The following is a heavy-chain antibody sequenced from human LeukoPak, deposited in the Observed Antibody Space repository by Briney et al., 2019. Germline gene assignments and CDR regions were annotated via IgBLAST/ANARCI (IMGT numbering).Heavy chain of an antibody. CDR2: ISSSSTI. J-gene: IGHJ6*02. D-gene: IGHD2-15*01. Sequence: GGSLRLSGAASGFTFSSYSMNWVRQAPGKGLEWVSYISSSSTIYYADSVKGRFTISRDNAKNSLYLQMNSLRDEDTAVYYCARGKIGYCSGGSCYNYYYGMDVWGQGTTVTVSS. CDR3: ARGKIGYCSGGSCYNYYYGMDV. CDR1: GFTFSSYS. V-gene: IGHV3-48*02.